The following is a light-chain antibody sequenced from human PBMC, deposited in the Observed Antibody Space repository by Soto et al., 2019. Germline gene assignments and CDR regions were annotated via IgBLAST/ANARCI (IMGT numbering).Light chain of an antibody. CDR3: QHYNSYSEA. CDR1: QTISSW. J-gene: IGKJ1*01. Sequence: DIQRTQSPSTMSGSVGDRVTITCRASQTISSWLAWYQQKPGKAPKLLIYKASTLKSGVPSRFSGSGSGTEVTITISSLKTDDGSTYYCQHYNSYSEAFCQGTKVDI. CDR2: KAS. V-gene: IGKV1-5*03.